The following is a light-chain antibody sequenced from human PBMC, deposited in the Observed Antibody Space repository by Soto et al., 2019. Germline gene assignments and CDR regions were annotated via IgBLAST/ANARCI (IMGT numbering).Light chain of an antibody. CDR2: DAS. V-gene: IGKV3-11*01. CDR1: QSVNNY. CDR3: QHRNNRPFS. J-gene: IGKJ3*01. Sequence: EIRLKQSPAALSLSTGERATLSCRASQSVNNYLAWYQQRPGQAPRLLIYDASNRATGIPARFSGSGSGTDFTLTISSLEPEDFAVYYCQHRNNRPFSFGPGTKVDIK.